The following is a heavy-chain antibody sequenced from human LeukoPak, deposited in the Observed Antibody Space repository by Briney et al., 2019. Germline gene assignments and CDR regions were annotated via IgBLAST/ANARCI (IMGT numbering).Heavy chain of an antibody. D-gene: IGHD3-22*01. Sequence: SETLSLTCTVSGGSISSSSYYWGWIRQPPGKGLEWIGSIYYSGNTYYNPSLKSRVTISVDTSKNQFSLKLSSVTAADTAVYYCAYGYYSLRVDYWGQGTLVTVSS. CDR3: AYGYYSLRVDY. J-gene: IGHJ4*02. V-gene: IGHV4-39*01. CDR1: GGSISSSSYY. CDR2: IYYSGNT.